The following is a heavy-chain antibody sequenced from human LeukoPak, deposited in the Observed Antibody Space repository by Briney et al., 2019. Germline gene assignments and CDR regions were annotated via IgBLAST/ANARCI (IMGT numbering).Heavy chain of an antibody. CDR3: ATVPSFSYDQSSKYGGYNWYFDL. D-gene: IGHD1-1*01. J-gene: IGHJ2*01. CDR2: FDPEDGET. Sequence: GASVKVSCKVSGYTLTELSMHWVRQAPGKGLEWMGGFDPEDGETIYAQKFQGRVTTTEDTSTDTAYMGLSSLRSEDTAVYYCATVPSFSYDQSSKYGGYNWYFDLWGRGTLVTVSS. CDR1: GYTLTELS. V-gene: IGHV1-24*01.